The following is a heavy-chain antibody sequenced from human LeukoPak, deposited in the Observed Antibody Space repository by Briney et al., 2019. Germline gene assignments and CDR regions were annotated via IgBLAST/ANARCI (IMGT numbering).Heavy chain of an antibody. D-gene: IGHD3-22*01. J-gene: IGHJ4*02. Sequence: PGGSLRLSCAASGFTFSDYYMSWIRQAPGKGLEWVSYISSSVSAIFYADSVKARFTISRDHAKNSLYLQMNSLRAEDTAVYYCARDSNGYCYFDYWGQGTLVTVSS. CDR2: ISSSVSAI. CDR1: GFTFSDYY. CDR3: ARDSNGYCYFDY. V-gene: IGHV3-11*04.